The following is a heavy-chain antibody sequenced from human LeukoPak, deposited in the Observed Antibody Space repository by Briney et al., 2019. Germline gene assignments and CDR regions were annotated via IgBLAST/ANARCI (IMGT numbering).Heavy chain of an antibody. V-gene: IGHV3-30-3*01. CDR1: GFTFSSYA. CDR3: ARETYYYDSSGYSIPKFDY. D-gene: IGHD3-22*01. Sequence: PGRSLRLSCAASGFTFSSYAMHWVRQAPGKGLKWVAVISYDGSNKYYADSVKGRFTISRDNSKNTLYLQMNSLRAEDTAVYYCARETYYYDSSGYSIPKFDYWGQGTLVTVSS. J-gene: IGHJ4*02. CDR2: ISYDGSNK.